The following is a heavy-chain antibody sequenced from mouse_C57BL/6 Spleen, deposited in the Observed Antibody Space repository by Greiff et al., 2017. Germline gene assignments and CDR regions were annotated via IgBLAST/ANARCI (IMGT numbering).Heavy chain of an antibody. CDR2: ISSGSSTI. CDR3: ARDDYDVDYYFDY. D-gene: IGHD2-4*01. V-gene: IGHV5-17*01. CDR1: GFTFSDYG. Sequence: EVKLVESGGGLVKPGGSLKLSCAASGFTFSDYGMHWVRQAPEKGLEWVAYISSGSSTIYYADTVKGRFTISRDNAKNTLFLQMTSLRSEDTAMYYCARDDYDVDYYFDYWGQGTTLTVSS. J-gene: IGHJ2*01.